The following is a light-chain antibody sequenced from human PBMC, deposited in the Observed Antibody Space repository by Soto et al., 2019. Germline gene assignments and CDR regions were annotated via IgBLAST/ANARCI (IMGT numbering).Light chain of an antibody. J-gene: IGLJ1*01. CDR1: SSVVGGYNY. CDR3: CSYAGSYSDV. V-gene: IGLV2-11*01. Sequence: QSALTQPRSVSGSPGQSVTISCTGTSSVVGGYNYVSWYQEQPGKAPKLMIYDVSKRPSGVPDRFSGSKSGNTASLTISGLQAEDEADYYCCSYAGSYSDVFGTGTKVTVL. CDR2: DVS.